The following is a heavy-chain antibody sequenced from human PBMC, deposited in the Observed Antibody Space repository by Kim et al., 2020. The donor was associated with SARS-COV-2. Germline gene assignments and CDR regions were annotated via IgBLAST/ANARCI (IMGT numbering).Heavy chain of an antibody. CDR2: IFYSGST. CDR3: ARHLRQWLQPTPQWFDP. CDR1: GGSISSSSYY. Sequence: SETLSLTCTVSGGSISSSSYYWGWIRQPPGKGLEWIGSIFYSGSTYYNPSLKSRVTISVDTSKNQFSLKLSSVTAADTAVYYCARHLRQWLQPTPQWFDPWGQGTLVTVSS. J-gene: IGHJ5*02. D-gene: IGHD6-19*01. V-gene: IGHV4-39*01.